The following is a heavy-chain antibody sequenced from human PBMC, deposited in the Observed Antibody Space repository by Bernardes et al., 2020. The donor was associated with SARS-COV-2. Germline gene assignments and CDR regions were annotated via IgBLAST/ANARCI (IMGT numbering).Heavy chain of an antibody. CDR2: IKEDGSEK. CDR3: ARGGKSYYDSSGHFDFGFDY. J-gene: IGHJ4*02. V-gene: IGHV3-7*01. D-gene: IGHD3-22*01. CDR1: GFSFSYYW. Sequence: GSLRLAFAASGFSFSYYWMSWVRPAPGKGLEWVANIKEDGSEKYYVDSVEGRFTVSRDNAKTSLYLQMNSLTAEDTAVYYCARGGKSYYDSSGHFDFGFDYWGQGTLVTVSS.